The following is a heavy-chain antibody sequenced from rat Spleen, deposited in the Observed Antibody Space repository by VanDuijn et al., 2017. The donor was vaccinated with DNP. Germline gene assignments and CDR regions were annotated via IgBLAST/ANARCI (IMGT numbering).Heavy chain of an antibody. J-gene: IGHJ2*01. CDR2: ISYSGSA. CDR1: GYSISGNY. CDR3: ARWTYYFDY. V-gene: IGHV3-1*01. Sequence: EVQLQESGPGLVKPSQSLSLTCSVTGYSISGNYGGWIRKFPGNQMEWIGHISYSGSATYSPSLKSRISITRDTSKNQFFLQLSSLTTEDTATYYCARWTYYFDYWGQGVMVTVSS.